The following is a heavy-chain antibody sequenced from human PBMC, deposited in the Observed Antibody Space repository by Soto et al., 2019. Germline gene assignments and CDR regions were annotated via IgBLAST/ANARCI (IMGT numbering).Heavy chain of an antibody. CDR2: IYYSGST. CDR3: ARQVPGPYCSGSYFDY. Sequence: QVQLQESGPGLVKPSETLSLTCTVSGGSISSYYWSWIRQPPGKGLEWIGYIYYSGSTNYNPSLRSRVTLSAXTXKXXFSLTLSSVTAADTAVYYCARQVPGPYCSGSYFDYWGQGTLVTVSS. V-gene: IGHV4-59*08. J-gene: IGHJ4*02. CDR1: GGSISSYY. D-gene: IGHD3-10*01.